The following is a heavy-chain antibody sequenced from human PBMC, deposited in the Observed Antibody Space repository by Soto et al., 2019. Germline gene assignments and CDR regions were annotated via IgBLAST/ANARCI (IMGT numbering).Heavy chain of an antibody. CDR1: GFTFSSYG. Sequence: QVQLVESGGGVVQPGRSLSLSCEASGFTFSSYGMHWVRQAPGKGLEWVAVISYDGSVKYYADSVKGRFTISKDNSKNTLYLQMNSLGAEDTAVYYCAKPCQNVGYHYDIWYFDLWGRGTLVTVSS. J-gene: IGHJ2*01. D-gene: IGHD3-22*01. CDR3: AKPCQNVGYHYDIWYFDL. CDR2: ISYDGSVK. V-gene: IGHV3-30*18.